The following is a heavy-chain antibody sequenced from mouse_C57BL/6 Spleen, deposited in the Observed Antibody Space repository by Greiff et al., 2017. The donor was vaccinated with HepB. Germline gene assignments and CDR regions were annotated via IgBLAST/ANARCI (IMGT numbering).Heavy chain of an antibody. CDR2: ISSGSSTI. V-gene: IGHV5-17*01. Sequence: DVKLVESGGGLVKPGGSLKLSCAASGFTFSDYGMHWVRQAPEKGLEWVAYISSGSSTIYYADTVKGRFTISRDNAKNTLFLQMTSLRSEDTAMYYCARRYYGSSWGMDYWGQGTSVTVSS. D-gene: IGHD1-1*01. CDR3: ARRYYGSSWGMDY. CDR1: GFTFSDYG. J-gene: IGHJ4*01.